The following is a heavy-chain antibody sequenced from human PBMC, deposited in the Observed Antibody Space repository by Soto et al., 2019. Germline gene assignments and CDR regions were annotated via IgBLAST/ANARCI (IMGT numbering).Heavy chain of an antibody. Sequence: QVQLVQSGAEVREPGASVKVSCKASGYTFTNYDVSWVRQAPGQGLEWMGWIGGYKGNTNYAQKLHGRVTLTTDTSTSTAYMELRSLRSDDTAVYYCAPHTLDTGMPSGYWGQGTLVTVSS. CDR3: APHTLDTGMPSGY. J-gene: IGHJ4*02. D-gene: IGHD5-18*01. V-gene: IGHV1-18*01. CDR2: IGGYKGNT. CDR1: GYTFTNYD.